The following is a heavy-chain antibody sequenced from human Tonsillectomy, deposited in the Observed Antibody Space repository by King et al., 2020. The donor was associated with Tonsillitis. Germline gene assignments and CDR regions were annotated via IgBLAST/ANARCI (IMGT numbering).Heavy chain of an antibody. CDR1: GFTVSSNY. CDR3: AREWWFGDPRAF. Sequence: VQLVESGGGLVQPGGSLRLSCAASGFTVSSNYMSWVRQAPGKGLEWVSVIFSGGNTYYADSVKGRFTISRDNSKNTLYLQMNNLRAEDTAVYYCAREWWFGDPRAFWGQGTLVTVSS. V-gene: IGHV3-66*01. CDR2: IFSGGNT. D-gene: IGHD3-10*01. J-gene: IGHJ4*02.